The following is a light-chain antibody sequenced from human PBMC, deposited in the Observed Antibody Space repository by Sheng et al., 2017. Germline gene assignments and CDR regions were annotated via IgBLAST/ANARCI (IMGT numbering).Light chain of an antibody. V-gene: IGKV1-5*01. CDR3: QQYKISLT. CDR1: QTVSPW. Sequence: DIQMTQSPSTLSASVGDRVTITCRASQTVSPWLAWYQQKPGKAPKLLVYKAGTLESGVPSRFSGGGSGANFTLTISALQSDDFATYYCQQYKISLTFGGGTKVEXK. J-gene: IGKJ4*01. CDR2: KAG.